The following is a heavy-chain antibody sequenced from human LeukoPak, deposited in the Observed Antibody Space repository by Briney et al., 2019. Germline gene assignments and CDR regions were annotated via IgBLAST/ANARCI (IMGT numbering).Heavy chain of an antibody. CDR3: AKARPGSGHYASQDY. CDR2: IRDSGGNT. V-gene: IGHV3-23*01. D-gene: IGHD3-3*01. J-gene: IGHJ4*02. CDR1: GFTFSSYS. Sequence: PGGSLRLSCAASGFTFSSYSMNWVRQAPGKGLEWVSVIRDSGGNTYYADSVKGRFTISRDNSKNTMYLQMNSLRADDTAVYYCAKARPGSGHYASQDYWGQGTLVTVSS.